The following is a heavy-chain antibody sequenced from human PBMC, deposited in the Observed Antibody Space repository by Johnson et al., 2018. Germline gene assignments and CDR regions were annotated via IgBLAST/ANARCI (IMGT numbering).Heavy chain of an antibody. CDR2: IKTKTEGGTT. D-gene: IGHD6-19*01. Sequence: EVQLVESGGGLVKPGGSLRLSYAASNFILSNAWMNWVRQAPGKGLEWVGRIKTKTEGGTTDYPAPVKGRFTVSRDDSKNTLYLQMNSLKTEDTAVYYCTTGSVEGYWGQGILVTVSS. CDR1: NFILSNAW. J-gene: IGHJ4*02. V-gene: IGHV3-15*07. CDR3: TTGSVEGY.